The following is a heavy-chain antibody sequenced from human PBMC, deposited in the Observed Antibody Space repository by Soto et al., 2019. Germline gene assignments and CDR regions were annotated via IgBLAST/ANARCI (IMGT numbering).Heavy chain of an antibody. CDR1: GYTFTTYW. CDR3: ARQGYHYDSYSFGY. J-gene: IGHJ4*02. V-gene: IGHV5-51*01. Sequence: GESLKISCKASGYTFTTYWIGWVRQMPGKGLEWMGIIYPSNSETRFSPSFQGQVSISADKSILTAYLQWSSLKASDTAMYYCARQGYHYDSYSFGYWGQGTLVTV. D-gene: IGHD3-22*01. CDR2: IYPSNSET.